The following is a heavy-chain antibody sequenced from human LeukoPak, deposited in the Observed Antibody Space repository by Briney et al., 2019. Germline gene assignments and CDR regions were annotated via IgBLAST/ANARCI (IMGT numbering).Heavy chain of an antibody. D-gene: IGHD3-10*01. Sequence: VTVSXXASGYTFTXYYMHWVRQAPGQGREWMGWISAYNGNTNYAQKLQGRVTMTTDTSTSTAYMELRSLRSDDTAVYYCARVRQSVWFGELISWGQGTLVTVSS. CDR1: GYTFTXYY. CDR2: ISAYNGNT. CDR3: ARVRQSVWFGELIS. J-gene: IGHJ5*02. V-gene: IGHV1-18*04.